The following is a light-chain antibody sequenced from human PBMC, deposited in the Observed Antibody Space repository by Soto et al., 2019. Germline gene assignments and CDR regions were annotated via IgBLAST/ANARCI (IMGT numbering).Light chain of an antibody. J-gene: IGKJ5*01. Sequence: EIVMTQSPATLSVSPGERATLSCRASQSVSSNYLGWYQQKPGQAPRLLIYAASSRATGIPDRFSGSGSGTDFTLTISSLEPEDFAIYYCQQRKNWQVTFGQGTRLEI. CDR2: AAS. CDR3: QQRKNWQVT. CDR1: QSVSSNY. V-gene: IGKV3D-20*02.